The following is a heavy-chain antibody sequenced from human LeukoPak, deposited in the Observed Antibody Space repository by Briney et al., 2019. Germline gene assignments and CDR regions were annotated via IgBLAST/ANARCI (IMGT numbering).Heavy chain of an antibody. D-gene: IGHD6-25*01. J-gene: IGHJ5*02. CDR3: ARDAGAADLIT. V-gene: IGHV1-46*01. CDR1: GYTFTSYY. CDR2: INPSGGST. Sequence: ASVKVSCKASGYTFTSYYMHWVRQAPGQGLEWMGIINPSGGSTSYAQKFQGRVTMTRDMSTSTVYMELSSLRSEDTAVYYCARDAGAADLITWGQGTLVTVSS.